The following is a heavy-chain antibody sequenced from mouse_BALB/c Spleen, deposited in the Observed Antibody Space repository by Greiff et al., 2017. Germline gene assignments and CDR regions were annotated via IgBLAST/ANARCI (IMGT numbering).Heavy chain of an antibody. D-gene: IGHD1-1*01. V-gene: IGHV14-3*02. J-gene: IGHJ2*01. CDR3: ARDSYYYGSSYVDY. Sequence: EVQLQQSGAELVKPGASVKLSCTASGFNIKDTYMHWVKQRPEQGLEWIGRIDPANGNTKYDPKFQGKATITADTSSNTAYLQLSSLTSEDTAVYYCARDSYYYGSSYVDYWGQGTTLTVSS. CDR1: GFNIKDTY. CDR2: IDPANGNT.